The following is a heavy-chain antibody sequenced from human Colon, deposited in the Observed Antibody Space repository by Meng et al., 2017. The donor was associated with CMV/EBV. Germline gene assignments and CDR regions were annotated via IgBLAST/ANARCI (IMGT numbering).Heavy chain of an antibody. CDR3: ARPDQYCSSATCPFFQH. CDR2: IRHDGSNR. Sequence: GESLKISCAASEFPFTSYGMQWVRQAPGKGLEWVAFIRHDGSNRYYAESVRGRVSISRDNSKNTVYLQMNSLRPDDTAVYYCARPDQYCSSATCPFFQHWGQGTRVTVSS. D-gene: IGHD2-2*01. J-gene: IGHJ1*01. CDR1: EFPFTSYG. V-gene: IGHV3-30*02.